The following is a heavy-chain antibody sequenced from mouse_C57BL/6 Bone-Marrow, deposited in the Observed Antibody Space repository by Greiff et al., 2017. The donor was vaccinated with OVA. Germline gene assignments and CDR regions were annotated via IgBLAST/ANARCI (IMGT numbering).Heavy chain of an antibody. Sequence: EVQGVESGGGLVKPGGSLKLSCAASGFTFSSYAMSWVRQTPEKRLEWVATISDGGSYTYYPDNVKGRFTISRDNAKNNLYLQMSHLKSEDTAMYYCARVGYYLYYFDYWGQGTTLTVSS. CDR1: GFTFSSYA. D-gene: IGHD2-3*01. CDR2: ISDGGSYT. CDR3: ARVGYYLYYFDY. V-gene: IGHV5-4*01. J-gene: IGHJ2*01.